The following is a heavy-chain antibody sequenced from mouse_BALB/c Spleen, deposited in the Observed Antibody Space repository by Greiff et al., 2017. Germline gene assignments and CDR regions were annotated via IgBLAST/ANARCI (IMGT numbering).Heavy chain of an antibody. CDR2: ISYSGST. CDR3: ARLGYGNSWYFDV. D-gene: IGHD2-10*02. J-gene: IGHJ1*01. Sequence: VQLKQSGPSLVKPSQTLSLTCSVTGDSITSGYWNWIRKFPGNKLEYMGYISYSGSTYYNPSLKSRISITRDTSKNQYYLQLNSVTTEDTATYYCARLGYGNSWYFDVWGAGTTVTVSS. V-gene: IGHV3-8*02. CDR1: GDSITSGY.